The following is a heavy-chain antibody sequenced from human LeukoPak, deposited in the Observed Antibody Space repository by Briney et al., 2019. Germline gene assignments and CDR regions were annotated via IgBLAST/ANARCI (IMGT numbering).Heavy chain of an antibody. J-gene: IGHJ5*02. D-gene: IGHD3-10*01. V-gene: IGHV4-34*01. CDR2: INHSGST. CDR1: GGSFSGYY. Sequence: SETLSLTCAAYGGSFSGYYWSWIRQPPGKGLEWIGEINHSGSTNYNPSLKSRVTISVDTSKNQFSLKLSSVTAADTAVYYCARGRGSGIGDWFDPWGQGTLVTVSS. CDR3: ARGRGSGIGDWFDP.